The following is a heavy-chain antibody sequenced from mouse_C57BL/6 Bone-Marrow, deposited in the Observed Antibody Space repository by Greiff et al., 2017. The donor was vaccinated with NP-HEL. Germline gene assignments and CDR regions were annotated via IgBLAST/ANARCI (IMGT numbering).Heavy chain of an antibody. V-gene: IGHV1-55*01. CDR3: ARGGLLLLYAMDY. J-gene: IGHJ4*01. CDR1: GYTFTSYW. D-gene: IGHD2-3*01. Sequence: QVQLHQPGAELVKPGASVKMSCKASGYTFTSYWITWVKQRPGQGLEWIGDIYPGSGSTNYNEKFKSKATLTVDTSSSTAYMQLSSLTSEDSAVYYCARGGLLLLYAMDYWGQGTSVTVSS. CDR2: IYPGSGST.